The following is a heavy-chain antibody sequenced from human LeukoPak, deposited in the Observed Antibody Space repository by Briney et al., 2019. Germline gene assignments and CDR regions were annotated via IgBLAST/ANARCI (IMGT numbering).Heavy chain of an antibody. CDR2: ISAYNGNT. V-gene: IGHV1-18*01. D-gene: IGHD3-22*01. J-gene: IGHJ4*02. Sequence: HGASVKVSCKASGYTFTSYGISWVRQAPGQGLEWMGWISAYNGNTNYAQKLQGRVTMTTDTSTSTAYMELRSLRSDDTAVYYCARGIDPNRMGPSGYELNYWGQGTLVTVSS. CDR1: GYTFTSYG. CDR3: ARGIDPNRMGPSGYELNY.